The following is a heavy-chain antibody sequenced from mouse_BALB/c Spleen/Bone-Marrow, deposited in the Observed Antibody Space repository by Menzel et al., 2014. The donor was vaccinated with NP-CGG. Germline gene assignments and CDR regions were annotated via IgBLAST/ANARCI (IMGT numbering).Heavy chain of an antibody. CDR2: IWSDGST. D-gene: IGHD2-4*01. V-gene: IGHV2-6-1*01. J-gene: IGHJ4*01. CDR1: GFSLTSYS. CDR3: ARQPAYYDSPMDY. Sequence: QVQLKESGPGLVAPSQSLSMTCTISGFSLTSYSVHWVRRPPGKGLEWLVVIWSDGSTTYNSALKSRLSISKDNSKSQVFLKIYSLQTDDTAIYYCARQPAYYDSPMDYWGQGTSVTVSS.